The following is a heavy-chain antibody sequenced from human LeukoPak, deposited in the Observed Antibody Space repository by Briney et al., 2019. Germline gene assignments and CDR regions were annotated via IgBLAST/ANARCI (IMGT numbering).Heavy chain of an antibody. J-gene: IGHJ4*02. D-gene: IGHD5-12*01. CDR1: GFTFDDYA. Sequence: GGSLRLSCAASGFTFDDYAMHWVRQAPGKGLEWVSLISWDGGSTYYADSVKGRFTISRDNSKNSLYLQMNSLRAEDTALYYCAKDASVATPAYFDYWGQGTLVTVSS. CDR2: ISWDGGST. CDR3: AKDASVATPAYFDY. V-gene: IGHV3-43D*03.